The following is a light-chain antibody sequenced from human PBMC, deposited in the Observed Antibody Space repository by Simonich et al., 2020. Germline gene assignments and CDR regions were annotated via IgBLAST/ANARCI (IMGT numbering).Light chain of an antibody. CDR3: QSYDSSNVV. CDR2: EDN. CDR1: SCSIASNY. Sequence: NFMLTQPHSVSESPGKTVTISCTRSSCSIASNYVQWYQQRPGSAPTTVLYEDNQRPSGVPDRFSGSIDSSSNSASLTISGLKTEDEADYYCQSYDSSNVVFGGGTKLTVL. J-gene: IGLJ2*01. V-gene: IGLV6-57*03.